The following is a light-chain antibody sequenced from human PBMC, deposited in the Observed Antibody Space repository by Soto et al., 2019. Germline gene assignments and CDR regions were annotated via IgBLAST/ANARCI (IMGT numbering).Light chain of an antibody. CDR3: QRSYSTPRT. Sequence: DIQMTQSPSSLSASVGDRVTITCRASQSISTYLNWYQQKVGKAPKLLIYAASSLQRGVPSRFSGSGSGTDFNLTIRSLQPEEGATYYCQRSYSTPRTFGQGTKREIK. V-gene: IGKV1-39*01. CDR1: QSISTY. CDR2: AAS. J-gene: IGKJ2*01.